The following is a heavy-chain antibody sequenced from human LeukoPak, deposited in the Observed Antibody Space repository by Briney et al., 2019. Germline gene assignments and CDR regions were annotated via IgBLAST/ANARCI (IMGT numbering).Heavy chain of an antibody. CDR2: ISGSGGST. V-gene: IGHV3-23*01. Sequence: PGGSLRLSCAASGFTFSSYAMSWVRQAPGKGLEWVSAISGSGGSTYYADSVKGRFTISRDNSKNTLYLQMNSLRAEDTAVYYCAKADGYYDILTGYYTVGFDYWGQGTLVTVSS. CDR3: AKADGYYDILTGYYTVGFDY. CDR1: GFTFSSYA. J-gene: IGHJ4*02. D-gene: IGHD3-9*01.